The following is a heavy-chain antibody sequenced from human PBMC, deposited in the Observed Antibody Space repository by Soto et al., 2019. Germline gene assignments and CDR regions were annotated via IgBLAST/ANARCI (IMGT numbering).Heavy chain of an antibody. CDR3: ARASQYYGSGPFDY. D-gene: IGHD3-10*01. J-gene: IGHJ4*02. CDR2: VYYSGNT. Sequence: QVQLQESGPGLVKPSETLSLSCIVSGASLSSYYWSWIRQTPGKGLEWLGHVYYSGNTKYNPSLTSRVTFSVDTSKNQFFLTLTSVTAADTATYYWARASQYYGSGPFDYWGQGTLVTVSS. V-gene: IGHV4-59*01. CDR1: GASLSSYY.